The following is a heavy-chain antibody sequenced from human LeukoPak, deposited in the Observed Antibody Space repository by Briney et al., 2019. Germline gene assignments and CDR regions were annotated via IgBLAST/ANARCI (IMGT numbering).Heavy chain of an antibody. CDR2: MNPNSGNT. Sequence: ASVKVSCKASGYTFTGYYMHWVRQATGQGLEWMGWMNPNSGNTGYAQKFQGRVTMTRNTSISTAYMELSSLRSEDTAVYYCASGGSSWYAPSYWGQGTLVTVSS. V-gene: IGHV1-8*02. CDR1: GYTFTGYY. CDR3: ASGGSSWYAPSY. J-gene: IGHJ4*02. D-gene: IGHD6-13*01.